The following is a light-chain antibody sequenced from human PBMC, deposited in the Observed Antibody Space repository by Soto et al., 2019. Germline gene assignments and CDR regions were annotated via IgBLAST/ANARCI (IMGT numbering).Light chain of an antibody. CDR2: GAS. CDR1: QSVSNNY. Sequence: DIVLTQSPGTLSLSPGERATLSCRASQSVSNNYLAWYQQKPGQAPRLLIYGASNRATGIPDMFSGSGSGTDFTLTISRLEAEDFAVYYCQQYGSSGTFGQGTKVEIK. V-gene: IGKV3-20*01. J-gene: IGKJ1*01. CDR3: QQYGSSGT.